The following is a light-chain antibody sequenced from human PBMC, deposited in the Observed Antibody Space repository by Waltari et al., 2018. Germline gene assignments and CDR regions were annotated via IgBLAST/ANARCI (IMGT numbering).Light chain of an antibody. CDR2: EAS. Sequence: EIVLTQSPATLSLSPGERATLSCRASQSVSSYLGWYQQQPGQAPRPLIYEASNSATGIPARFSGSGAGTDFTLTISSLEPEDFAVYYCQHRIDWPHTFGQGTKLEIK. CDR3: QHRIDWPHT. CDR1: QSVSSY. J-gene: IGKJ2*01. V-gene: IGKV3-11*01.